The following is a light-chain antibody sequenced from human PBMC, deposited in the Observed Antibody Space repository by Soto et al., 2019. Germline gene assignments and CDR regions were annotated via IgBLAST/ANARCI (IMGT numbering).Light chain of an antibody. CDR2: DVS. CDR1: QSVSSY. J-gene: IGKJ4*01. V-gene: IGKV3-11*01. Sequence: VLTQSPATLSLSPGERATLSCRASQSVSSYLAWYQQKPGQAPRLLIYDVSNRATGIPARFSGSGSGTDFTLTISSLEPEDFAVYYCQQRSSWSLTFGGGTKVDIK. CDR3: QQRSSWSLT.